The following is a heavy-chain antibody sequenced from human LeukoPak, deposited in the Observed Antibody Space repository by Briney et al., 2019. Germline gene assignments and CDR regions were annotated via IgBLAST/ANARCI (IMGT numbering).Heavy chain of an antibody. V-gene: IGHV1-18*01. Sequence: EATVKVSCKASGYTFSRYGISWVRQAPGHGLEWMGWISAYNGNAKYAQTLQGRVTMTTDTSTSTAYMELRSLTSDDTAVYYCARTVDSYNWRENWFDPWGQGTLVTVSS. CDR2: ISAYNGNA. CDR1: GYTFSRYG. D-gene: IGHD1-20*01. CDR3: ARTVDSYNWRENWFDP. J-gene: IGHJ5*02.